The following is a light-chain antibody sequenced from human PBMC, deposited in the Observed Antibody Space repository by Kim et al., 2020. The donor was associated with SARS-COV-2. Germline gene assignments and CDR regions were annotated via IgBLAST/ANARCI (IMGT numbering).Light chain of an antibody. J-gene: IGLJ2*01. Sequence: GQKVTISCSGSISNIGNNYVSRYQQFPGTAPKLLIYDNNKRPSGIPDRFSGSKSGTSAALDIIGLQTGDEADYFCGTWDSSMSAVVFGGGTQLTVL. CDR1: ISNIGNNY. V-gene: IGLV1-51*01. CDR2: DNN. CDR3: GTWDSSMSAVV.